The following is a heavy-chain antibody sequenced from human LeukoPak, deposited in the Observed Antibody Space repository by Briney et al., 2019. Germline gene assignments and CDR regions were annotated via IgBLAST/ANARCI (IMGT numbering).Heavy chain of an antibody. CDR1: GGSISSYY. Sequence: SETLSLTXTVSGGSISSYYWSWIRQPPGKGLEWIGYIYYSGSTNYNPSLKSRVTISVDTSKNQSSLKLSSVTAADTAVYYCARYVHYDILTGYMGGFDYWGQGTLVTVSS. CDR2: IYYSGST. J-gene: IGHJ4*02. D-gene: IGHD3-9*01. V-gene: IGHV4-59*01. CDR3: ARYVHYDILTGYMGGFDY.